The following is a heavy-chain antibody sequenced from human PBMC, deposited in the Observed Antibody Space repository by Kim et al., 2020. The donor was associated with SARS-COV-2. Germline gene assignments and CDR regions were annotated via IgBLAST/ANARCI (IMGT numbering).Heavy chain of an antibody. J-gene: IGHJ4*02. Sequence: LKSRGTLSGDTSKNQFSLKLSSVTAADTAVYYCARGRAARRQQLVQAFGYWGQGTLVTVSS. V-gene: IGHV4-34*01. D-gene: IGHD6-13*01. CDR3: ARGRAARRQQLVQAFGY.